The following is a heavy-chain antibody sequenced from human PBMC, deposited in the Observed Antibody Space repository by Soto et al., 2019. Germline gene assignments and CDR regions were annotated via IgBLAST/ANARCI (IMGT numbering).Heavy chain of an antibody. CDR3: ARTRSGQNWYFDL. D-gene: IGHD6-19*01. CDR2: IWYDGSNK. Sequence: QVQLVESGGGVVQPGRSLRLSCAASGFTFSSYGMHWVRQAPGKGLEWVAVIWYDGSNKYYADSVKGRFTISRDNSKNTLYLQMNSLRAEDKAGYYCARTRSGQNWYFDLWGRGTLVTVSS. J-gene: IGHJ2*01. V-gene: IGHV3-33*01. CDR1: GFTFSSYG.